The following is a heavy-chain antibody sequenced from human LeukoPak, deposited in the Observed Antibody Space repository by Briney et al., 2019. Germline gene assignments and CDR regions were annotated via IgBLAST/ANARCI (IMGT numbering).Heavy chain of an antibody. V-gene: IGHV3-30-3*01. CDR2: ISYDGSNK. D-gene: IGHD6-13*01. CDR3: ARIAAADLYYFDY. J-gene: IGHJ4*02. CDR1: GFTFSSYA. Sequence: GGSLRLSCAASGFTFSSYAMHWVRQAPGKGLEWVAVISYDGSNKYYADSVKGRFTISRDNSKNTLYLQMNSLRAEDTAVYYCARIAAADLYYFDYWGQGTLVTVSS.